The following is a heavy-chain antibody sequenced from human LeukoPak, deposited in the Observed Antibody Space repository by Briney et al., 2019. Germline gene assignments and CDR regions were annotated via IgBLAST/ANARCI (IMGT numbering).Heavy chain of an antibody. CDR3: ARDAYCSSTSCYLDV. CDR1: GFTFSSYG. V-gene: IGHV3-30*03. D-gene: IGHD2-2*01. CDR2: VSYDGSEK. Sequence: GGSLRLSCAASGFTFSSYGIHWVRQAPGKGLEWVAVVSYDGSEKYYADSVKGRLTISRDKSKNTVSLQMDSLRAEDTAVYYCARDAYCSSTSCYLDVWGKVTTVTVSS. J-gene: IGHJ6*03.